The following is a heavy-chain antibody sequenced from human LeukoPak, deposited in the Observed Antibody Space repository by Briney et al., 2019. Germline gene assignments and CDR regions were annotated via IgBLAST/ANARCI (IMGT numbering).Heavy chain of an antibody. D-gene: IGHD3-22*01. CDR2: IYYSGST. Sequence: SETLSLTCTVSGGSFSSYYWSWIRQPPGKGLEWIGYIYYSGSTNYNPSLKSRVTISVDTSKNQFSLKLSSVTAADTAVYYCARDRYYDSSGDRSGWFDPWGQGTLVTVSS. V-gene: IGHV4-59*01. J-gene: IGHJ5*02. CDR3: ARDRYYDSSGDRSGWFDP. CDR1: GGSFSSYY.